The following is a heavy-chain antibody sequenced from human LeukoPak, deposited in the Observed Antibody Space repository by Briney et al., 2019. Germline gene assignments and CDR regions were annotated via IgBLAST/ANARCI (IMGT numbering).Heavy chain of an antibody. CDR1: GYTFTSYG. CDR2: ISAYNGNT. CDR3: ARGYTAMGSFDY. D-gene: IGHD5-18*01. J-gene: IGHJ4*02. Sequence: ASVKVSCKASGYTFTSYGISWVRQAPGQGLEWMGWISAYNGNTNYAQKLQGRVTMTTDTSTSTAYMELSSLRSEDTAVYYCARGYTAMGSFDYWGQGTLVTVSS. V-gene: IGHV1-18*01.